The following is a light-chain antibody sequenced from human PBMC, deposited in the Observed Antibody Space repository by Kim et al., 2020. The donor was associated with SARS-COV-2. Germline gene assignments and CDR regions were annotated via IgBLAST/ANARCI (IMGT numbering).Light chain of an antibody. V-gene: IGLV2-14*03. CDR1: SSDIGDYYY. Sequence: QAITISCTRTSSDIGDYYYVSWYQQHPGKAPKLMIFDVNKRPSGVSSRFSGSRSGVTASLTISGLQAEDEADYFCSSYTTSGSYVVFGGGTQLTVL. J-gene: IGLJ2*01. CDR2: DVN. CDR3: SSYTTSGSYVV.